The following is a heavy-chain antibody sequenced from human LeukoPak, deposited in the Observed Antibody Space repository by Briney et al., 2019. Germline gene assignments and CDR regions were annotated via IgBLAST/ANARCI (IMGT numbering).Heavy chain of an antibody. CDR2: IYTSGST. CDR1: GGSISSYY. CDR3: ARIRDSSGYYLGAFDI. V-gene: IGHV4-4*07. Sequence: SETLSLTCTVSGGSISSYYWSWMRQPAGKGLEWIGRIYTSGSTNYNPSLKSRVTMSVDTSKNQFSLKLSSVTAADTAVYYCARIRDSSGYYLGAFDIWGQGTTVTVSS. D-gene: IGHD3-22*01. J-gene: IGHJ3*02.